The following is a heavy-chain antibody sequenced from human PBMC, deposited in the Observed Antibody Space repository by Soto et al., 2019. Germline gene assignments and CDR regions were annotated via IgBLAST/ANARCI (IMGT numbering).Heavy chain of an antibody. CDR2: IYYSGST. Sequence: PTETLSLTCTVSGGSISSYYWSWIRQPPGKGLEWIGYIYYSGSTNYNPSLKSRVTISVDTSKNQFSLKLSSVTAADTAVYYCASSLADYYDSSGYNFDYWGQGTLVTVSS. CDR1: GGSISSYY. V-gene: IGHV4-59*01. CDR3: ASSLADYYDSSGYNFDY. J-gene: IGHJ4*02. D-gene: IGHD3-22*01.